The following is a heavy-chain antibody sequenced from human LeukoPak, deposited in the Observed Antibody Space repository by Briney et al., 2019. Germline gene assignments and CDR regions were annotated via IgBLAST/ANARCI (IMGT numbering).Heavy chain of an antibody. V-gene: IGHV1-8*01. CDR3: ARETDSSSSIFDY. D-gene: IGHD6-6*01. Sequence: ASVKVSCKASGYTFTSYDINWVRQATGQGLEWMGWMNSNSGNTGYAQKFQGRVTMTRNTSISTAYMELSSLRFEDTAVYYCARETDSSSSIFDYWGQGTLVTVSS. J-gene: IGHJ4*02. CDR2: MNSNSGNT. CDR1: GYTFTSYD.